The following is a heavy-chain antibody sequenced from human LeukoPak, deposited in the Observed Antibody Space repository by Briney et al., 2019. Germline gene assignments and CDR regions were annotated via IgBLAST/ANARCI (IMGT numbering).Heavy chain of an antibody. CDR2: ISGAGRSI. CDR1: GFSFSSYG. J-gene: IGHJ4*02. D-gene: IGHD6-13*01. Sequence: GGSLRLSCAASGFSFSSYGMTWVRQAPGKGLEWVSVISGAGRSIYYADSVKGRFTISRDNSKNTLYLQMNSLRADDTAVYYCAKPLFSSSWYFDYWGQGTLVTVSS. V-gene: IGHV3-23*01. CDR3: AKPLFSSSWYFDY.